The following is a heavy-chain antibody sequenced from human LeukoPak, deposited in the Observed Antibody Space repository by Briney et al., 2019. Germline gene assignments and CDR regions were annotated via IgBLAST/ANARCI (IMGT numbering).Heavy chain of an antibody. CDR1: GFTFSSYA. Sequence: GRSLRLSCAASGFTFSSYAIHWVRQAPGKGLEWVAVISYDGSNKYYADSVKGRFTISRDNSKNTLYLQMNSLRAEGTAVYYCASSGDMDVWGKGTTVTVSS. D-gene: IGHD3-10*01. CDR3: ASSGDMDV. J-gene: IGHJ6*03. V-gene: IGHV3-30*04. CDR2: ISYDGSNK.